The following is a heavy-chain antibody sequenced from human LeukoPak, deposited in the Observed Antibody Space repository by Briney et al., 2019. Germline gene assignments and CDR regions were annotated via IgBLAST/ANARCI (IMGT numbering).Heavy chain of an antibody. Sequence: SETLSLTCAVSGGSISSGGYYWSWIRQPPGKGLEWIGYIYYSGSTNYNPSLKSRVTISVGTSKNQFSLKLSSVTAADTAVYYCASLAAAAGTYYFDYWGQGTLVTVSS. CDR1: GGSISSGGYY. CDR2: IYYSGST. CDR3: ASLAAAAGTYYFDY. D-gene: IGHD6-13*01. V-gene: IGHV4-61*08. J-gene: IGHJ4*02.